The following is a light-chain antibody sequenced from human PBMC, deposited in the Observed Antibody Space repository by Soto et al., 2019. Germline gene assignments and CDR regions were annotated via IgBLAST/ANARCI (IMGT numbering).Light chain of an antibody. CDR2: AAS. V-gene: IGKV1-6*01. CDR1: QDIRNT. Sequence: AIQMTQSPSSLSASVGDRVAISCRASQDIRNTLAWYQQKPGEAPKLLIFAASNLQSGVPSRFSGSGSVTDFTLAITGLQPEDFATYYCLQYYNFSGTFGQGTRWIS. CDR3: LQYYNFSGT. J-gene: IGKJ1*01.